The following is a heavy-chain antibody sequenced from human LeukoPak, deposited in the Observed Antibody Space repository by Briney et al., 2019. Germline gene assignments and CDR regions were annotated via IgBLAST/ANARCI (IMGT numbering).Heavy chain of an antibody. Sequence: ASVKVSCKASGYTFAAHHIHWVRQAPGQGLEWLGWILPDGRDTKYSQKFQDRMTLTTDTSTNTAYMELSRLIPDDTAVYYCSGRYGPGPVWGQGTLISASP. D-gene: IGHD3-10*01. CDR1: GYTFAAHH. J-gene: IGHJ4*02. CDR3: SGRYGPGPV. V-gene: IGHV1-2*02. CDR2: ILPDGRDT.